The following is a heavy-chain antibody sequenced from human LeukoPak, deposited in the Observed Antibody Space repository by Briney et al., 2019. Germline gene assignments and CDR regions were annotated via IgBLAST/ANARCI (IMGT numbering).Heavy chain of an antibody. J-gene: IGHJ4*02. V-gene: IGHV4-30-2*01. CDR3: ARGAVAYYYDSSAGGGFDY. D-gene: IGHD3-22*01. CDR2: IYHSGST. CDR1: GGSISSGGYS. Sequence: SETLSLTCAVSGGSISSGGYSWSWIRQPPGKGLEWIGYIYHSGSTNYNPSLKSRVTISVDTSKNQFSLKLSSVTAADTAVYYCARGAVAYYYDSSAGGGFDYWGQGTLVTVSS.